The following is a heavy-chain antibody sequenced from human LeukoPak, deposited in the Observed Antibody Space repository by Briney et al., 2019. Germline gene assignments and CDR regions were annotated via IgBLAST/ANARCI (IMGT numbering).Heavy chain of an antibody. CDR2: ISSSGSTI. Sequence: NPGGSLRLSCAASGFTFSSYEMNWVRQAPGKGLEWVSYISSSGSTIYYVDSVKGRFSISRDNARNSVYLQMNSLRVEDTAIYYCARARFGFFDYWGQGILVTVSS. CDR1: GFTFSSYE. CDR3: ARARFGFFDY. D-gene: IGHD3-3*01. V-gene: IGHV3-48*03. J-gene: IGHJ1*01.